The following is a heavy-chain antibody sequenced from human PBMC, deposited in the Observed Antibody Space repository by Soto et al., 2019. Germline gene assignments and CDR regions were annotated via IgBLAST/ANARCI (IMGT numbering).Heavy chain of an antibody. CDR2: ISGSGDST. J-gene: IGHJ3*02. CDR3: AKNSGYYYDAFDI. Sequence: PGGSLRLSCAASGFTFSSYAMSWVRQAPGKGLEWVSAISGSGDSTYYADSVKGRFTISRDTSKNTLYLQMDSLRAEDTALYYCAKNSGYYYDAFDIWGQGTMVTVSS. CDR1: GFTFSSYA. D-gene: IGHD3-22*01. V-gene: IGHV3-23*01.